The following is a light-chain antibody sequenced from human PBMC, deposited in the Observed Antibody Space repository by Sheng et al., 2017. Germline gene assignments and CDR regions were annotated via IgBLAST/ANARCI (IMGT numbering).Light chain of an antibody. V-gene: IGLV3-9*01. CDR2: RDD. CDR1: DIASKN. Sequence: SYELTQPLSVSVALGQTARITCGGNDIASKNVHWYQQKPGQAPVLVIYRDDNRPSGIPERFSGSNSGNTATLIISRAQAGDEADYYCQVWDSSSEVFGGGTKLTVL. J-gene: IGLJ3*02. CDR3: QVWDSSSEV.